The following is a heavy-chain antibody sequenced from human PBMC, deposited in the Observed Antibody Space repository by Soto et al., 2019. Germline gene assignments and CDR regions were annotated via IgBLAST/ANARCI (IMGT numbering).Heavy chain of an antibody. CDR1: GGSISSYY. J-gene: IGHJ4*02. CDR3: ASLGDYYFDY. Sequence: SETLSLTCTVSGGSISSYYWSWIRQPPGKGLEWIGEINHSGSTNYNPSLKSRVTISVDTSKNQFSLKLSSVTAADTAVYYCASLGDYYFDYWGQGTLVTVSS. CDR2: INHSGST. D-gene: IGHD2-21*02. V-gene: IGHV4-34*01.